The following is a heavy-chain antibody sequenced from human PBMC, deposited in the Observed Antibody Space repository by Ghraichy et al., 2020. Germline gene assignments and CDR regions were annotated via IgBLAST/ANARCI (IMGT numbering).Heavy chain of an antibody. CDR2: INHSGST. J-gene: IGHJ4*02. V-gene: IGHV4-34*01. CDR1: GGSFSGYY. CDR3: ARTYGSGSYYFRRVYYFDY. Sequence: SETLSLTCAVYGGSFSGYYWSWIRQPPGKGLEWIGEINHSGSTNYNPSLKSRVTISVDTSKNQFSLKLSSVTAADTAVYYCARTYGSGSYYFRRVYYFDYWGQGTLVTVSS. D-gene: IGHD3-10*01.